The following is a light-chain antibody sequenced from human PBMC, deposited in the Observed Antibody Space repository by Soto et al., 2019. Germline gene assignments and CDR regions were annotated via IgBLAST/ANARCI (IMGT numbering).Light chain of an antibody. Sequence: SALTQPAYVSGAPGQSIAIPCTGTSSDVGGYNYVSWYQHHPGKAPKLMIYDVSNRPSGVSNRFSGSKSGNTASLTISGLQAEDEADYYCSSYTSNSTLYVFGTGTKVTVL. CDR3: SSYTSNSTLYV. J-gene: IGLJ1*01. CDR1: SSDVGGYNY. CDR2: DVS. V-gene: IGLV2-14*03.